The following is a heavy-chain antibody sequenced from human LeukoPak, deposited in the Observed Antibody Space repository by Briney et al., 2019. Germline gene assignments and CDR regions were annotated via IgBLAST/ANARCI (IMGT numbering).Heavy chain of an antibody. CDR3: ARVPTPICGGDFYIFDY. J-gene: IGHJ4*01. CDR2: IYPGASDT. D-gene: IGHD2-21*02. Sequence: GESPKISWKGSGYRFTRYWIGWVRQMPGKGLGGVGIIYPGASDTRYSTSFQGQFTISADKSISTAYLQWSSLKASDTAMYYCARVPTPICGGDFYIFDYSGQGTPVTASS. CDR1: GYRFTRYW. V-gene: IGHV5-51*01.